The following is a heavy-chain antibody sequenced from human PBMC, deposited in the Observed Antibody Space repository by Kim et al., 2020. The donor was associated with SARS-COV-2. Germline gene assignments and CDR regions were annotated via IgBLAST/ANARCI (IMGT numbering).Heavy chain of an antibody. D-gene: IGHD1-1*01. J-gene: IGHJ4*02. V-gene: IGHV1-3*04. Sequence: ASVKVSCKASGYTFTSYTMHWVRQAPGQGLEWMGWSNIDNGKTKHLQKFQGRITITRDTSATTAYMELSSLGSEDTAVYYCARDGTTRNGGYYFDYWGQGALVTVSS. CDR3: ARDGTTRNGGYYFDY. CDR2: SNIDNGKT. CDR1: GYTFTSYT.